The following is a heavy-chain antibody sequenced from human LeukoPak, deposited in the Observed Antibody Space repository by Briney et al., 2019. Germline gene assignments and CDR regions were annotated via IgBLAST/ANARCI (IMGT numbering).Heavy chain of an antibody. CDR1: GFTFSSYA. D-gene: IGHD6-6*01. Sequence: GGSLRLSCAASGFTFSSYAMHWVRQAPGKGLEWVAVISYDGGNKYYADSVKGRFTISRDNSKNTLYLQMNSLRAEDTAVYYCARARSSSAFDPWGQGTLVTVSS. CDR2: ISYDGGNK. V-gene: IGHV3-30-3*01. J-gene: IGHJ5*02. CDR3: ARARSSSAFDP.